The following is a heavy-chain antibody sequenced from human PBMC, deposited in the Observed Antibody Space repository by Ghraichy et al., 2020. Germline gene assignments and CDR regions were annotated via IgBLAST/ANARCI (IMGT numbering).Heavy chain of an antibody. CDR3: ARTGAYCGGDCYWEYFQH. CDR1: GFTFSSYG. V-gene: IGHV3-33*01. CDR2: IWYDGSNK. J-gene: IGHJ1*01. Sequence: GGSLRLSCAASGFTFSSYGMHWVRQAPGKGLEWVAVIWYDGSNKYYADSVKGRFTISRDNSKNTLYLQMNSLRAEDTAVYYCARTGAYCGGDCYWEYFQHWGQGTLVTVSS. D-gene: IGHD2-21*02.